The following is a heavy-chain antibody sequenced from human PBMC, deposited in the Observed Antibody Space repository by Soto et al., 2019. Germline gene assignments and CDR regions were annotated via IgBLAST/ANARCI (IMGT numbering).Heavy chain of an antibody. J-gene: IGHJ5*02. Sequence: SETLSLTCTVSGGSISSYYWSWIRQPPGKGLEWIGYIYYSGYTNYNPSLKSRVTISVDTSKNQFSLKLSSVTAAGTAVYYCARVLFGRGNWFDPWGQGTLVTVSS. D-gene: IGHD3-3*01. CDR1: GGSISSYY. CDR3: ARVLFGRGNWFDP. V-gene: IGHV4-59*01. CDR2: IYYSGYT.